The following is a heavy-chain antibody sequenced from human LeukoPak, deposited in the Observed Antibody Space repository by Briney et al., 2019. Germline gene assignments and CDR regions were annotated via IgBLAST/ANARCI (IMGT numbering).Heavy chain of an antibody. D-gene: IGHD4-17*01. CDR3: ARHSSGDYEGSLGTFDY. J-gene: IGHJ4*02. CDR1: GGSISSSSYY. Sequence: SETLSLTCTVSGGSISSSSYYWGWIRQPPGKGLEWIGSIYYSGSTYYNPSLKSRVTISVDTSKNQFSLKLSSVTAADTAVYYCARHSSGDYEGSLGTFDYWGQGILVTVSS. CDR2: IYYSGST. V-gene: IGHV4-39*01.